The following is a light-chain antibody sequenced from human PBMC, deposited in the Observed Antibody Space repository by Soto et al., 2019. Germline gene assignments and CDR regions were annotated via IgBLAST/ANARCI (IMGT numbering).Light chain of an antibody. Sequence: QSALTQHASVSGSPGQSITISCTGTSSDVCGYNYVSWYQQHPAKAPKLMIYEVSNRPSGVSHRFSGSKSGNTASLTISGLQAEDEADYYCFSYTTSSTLVFGGGTKLTVL. CDR2: EVS. V-gene: IGLV2-14*01. CDR3: FSYTTSSTLV. J-gene: IGLJ3*02. CDR1: SSDVCGYNY.